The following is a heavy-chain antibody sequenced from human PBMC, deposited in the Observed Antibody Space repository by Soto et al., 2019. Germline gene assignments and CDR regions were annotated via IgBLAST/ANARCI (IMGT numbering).Heavy chain of an antibody. CDR2: IIPLSGTP. J-gene: IGHJ5*02. CDR1: GGTFSNYA. D-gene: IGHD5-18*01. CDR3: SRGIQLWS. V-gene: IGHV1-69*06. Sequence: SVKVSCKASGGTFSNYALTWVRQAPGQGLEWMGGIIPLSGTPNYAQKFQDRVTITADKSTTTVYMELSGLKSEDTAVYYCSRGIQLWSWGQGTLVTVSS.